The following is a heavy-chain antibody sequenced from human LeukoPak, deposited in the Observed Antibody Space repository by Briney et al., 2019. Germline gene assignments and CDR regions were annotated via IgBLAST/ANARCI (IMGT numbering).Heavy chain of an antibody. D-gene: IGHD2-2*01. CDR2: IIPIFGTA. CDR1: GGTFSSYA. V-gene: IGHV1-69*05. J-gene: IGHJ4*02. CDR3: ARGDIYCSSTTCQADY. Sequence: SVKVSCKASGGTFSSYAISWVRQAPGQGLEWMGGIIPIFGTANYAQKFQGRVTITTDESTSTAYMELSSLRSEDTAVYYCARGDIYCSSTTCQADYWGQGTLVTVSS.